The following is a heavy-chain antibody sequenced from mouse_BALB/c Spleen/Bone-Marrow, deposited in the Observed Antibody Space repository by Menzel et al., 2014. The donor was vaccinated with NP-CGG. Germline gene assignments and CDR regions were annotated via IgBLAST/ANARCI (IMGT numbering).Heavy chain of an antibody. CDR3: TRGGWLAMDY. CDR2: INPSNGGT. Sequence: QVQLQQSGAELVKPGASVKLSCKASGYTFTSYYMYWVKQRPGQGLEWIGEINPSNGGTNFNEKFKSKATLTVDKSSSTAYMQLSSLTSEDSAVYYCTRGGWLAMDYRGQGTSVTVSS. V-gene: IGHV1S81*02. CDR1: GYTFTSYY. D-gene: IGHD2-3*01. J-gene: IGHJ4*01.